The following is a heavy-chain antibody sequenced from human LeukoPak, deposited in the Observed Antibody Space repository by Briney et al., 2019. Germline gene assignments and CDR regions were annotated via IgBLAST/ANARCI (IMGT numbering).Heavy chain of an antibody. CDR3: ARDLWPYYDILTGYGY. V-gene: IGHV4-59*12. CDR1: GGSIGSYY. CDR2: IYYSGSS. Sequence: SETLSLTCAVSGGSIGSYYWSWVRQPPGKGLEWIAYIYYSGSSQYNPSLKSRVTISVDTSKNQFSLKVSSVTAADTAVYYCARDLWPYYDILTGYGYWGQGTLVTVSS. D-gene: IGHD3-9*01. J-gene: IGHJ4*02.